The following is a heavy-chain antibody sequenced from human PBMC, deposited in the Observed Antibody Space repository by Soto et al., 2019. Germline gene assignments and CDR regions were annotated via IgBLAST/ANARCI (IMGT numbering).Heavy chain of an antibody. J-gene: IGHJ5*02. V-gene: IGHV1-18*01. CDR2: ISAYNGNT. D-gene: IGHD3-3*01. Sequence: GASVKVSCKASGYTFTSYGISWVRQAPGQGLEWMGWISAYNGNTNYAQKLQGRVTMTTDTSTSTAYMELRSLRSDDTAVYYCARDTLFGVVIMGAQFDPWGQGTLVTVSS. CDR3: ARDTLFGVVIMGAQFDP. CDR1: GYTFTSYG.